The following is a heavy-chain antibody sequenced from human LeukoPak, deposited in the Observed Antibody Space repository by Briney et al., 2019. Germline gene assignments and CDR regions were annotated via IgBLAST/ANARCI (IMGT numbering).Heavy chain of an antibody. CDR3: ARSSPPETFDY. V-gene: IGHV4-31*03. J-gene: IGHJ4*02. CDR1: GGSISSGGYY. D-gene: IGHD6-6*01. CDR2: IYYGGST. Sequence: PSQTLSLTCTVSGGSISSGGYYWSWIRQHPGKGLEWIGYIYYGGSTYYNPSLKSRVTISVDTSKNQFSLKLSSVTAADTAVYYCARSSPPETFDYWGQGTLVTVSS.